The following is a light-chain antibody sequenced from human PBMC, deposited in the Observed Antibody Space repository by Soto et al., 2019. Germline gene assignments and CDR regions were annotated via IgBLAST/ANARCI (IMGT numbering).Light chain of an antibody. J-gene: IGKJ1*01. CDR1: QSVSNNY. CDR2: GAS. CDR3: QQYNPYSPWT. V-gene: IGKV3-20*01. Sequence: EIVLTQAPATLSFSPGERATVSCRARQSVSNNYLAWYQQKPGQAPRLLIYGASNRATGIPDRFSGSGSGTDFTLTISSLQPEDFATYYCQQYNPYSPWTFGQGTKVDNK.